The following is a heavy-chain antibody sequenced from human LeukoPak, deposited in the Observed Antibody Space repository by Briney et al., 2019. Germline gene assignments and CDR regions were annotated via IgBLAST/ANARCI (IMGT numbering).Heavy chain of an antibody. CDR3: ARGVEWFGRQHDPHFDY. CDR2: IYHSGST. D-gene: IGHD3-10*01. CDR1: GGSISSGGYS. V-gene: IGHV4-30-2*01. J-gene: IGHJ4*02. Sequence: SETLSLTCAVSGGSISSGGYSWSWIRQPPGKGLEWIGYIYHSGSTYYNPSLKSRVTISVDTSKNQFSLKLSSVTAADTAVYYCARGVEWFGRQHDPHFDYWGQGTLVTVSS.